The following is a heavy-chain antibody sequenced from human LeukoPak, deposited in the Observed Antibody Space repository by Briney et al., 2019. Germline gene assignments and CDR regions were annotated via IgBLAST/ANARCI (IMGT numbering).Heavy chain of an antibody. CDR3: AQRGIYYVFDY. CDR1: GFTFSNYW. Sequence: GGSLRLSCAASGFTFSNYWMSWVRQAPGKGLEWVANIKQDGSEEYYVDSVEGRFTVPRDNAKSSLYLQMNSLRAEDTAVYYCAQRGIYYVFDYWGQGTLVTVSS. J-gene: IGHJ4*02. CDR2: IKQDGSEE. D-gene: IGHD3-16*01. V-gene: IGHV3-7*03.